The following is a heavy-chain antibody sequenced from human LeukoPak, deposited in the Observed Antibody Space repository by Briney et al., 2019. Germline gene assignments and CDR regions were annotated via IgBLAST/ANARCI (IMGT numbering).Heavy chain of an antibody. CDR3: AKGVDYCSGGSCPADY. D-gene: IGHD2-15*01. J-gene: IGHJ4*02. CDR2: ISYDGNNK. CDR1: GFTFSDYY. V-gene: IGHV3-30*18. Sequence: PGGSLRLSCAASGFTFSDYYISWIRQAPGKGLEWVAVISYDGNNKYYADSVKGRFTISRDNSKNTLFLQMNSLRAEDTAVYYCAKGVDYCSGGSCPADYWGPGTLVTVSS.